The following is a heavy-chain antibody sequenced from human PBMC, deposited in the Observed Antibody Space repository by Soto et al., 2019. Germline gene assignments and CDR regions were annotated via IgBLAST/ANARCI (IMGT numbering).Heavy chain of an antibody. CDR2: IDWDDDK. D-gene: IGHD3-22*01. CDR1: GFSLSTSGMC. CDR3: ARIRLHYVSSGYYDY. V-gene: IGHV2-70*01. J-gene: IGHJ4*02. Sequence: SGPTLVNPTQTLTLTCTFSGFSLSTSGMCVSWIRQPPGKALEWLALIDWDDDKYYSTSLKTRLTISKDTSKNQVVLTMTNMDPVDTATYYCARIRLHYVSSGYYDYLGQGTLVTGS.